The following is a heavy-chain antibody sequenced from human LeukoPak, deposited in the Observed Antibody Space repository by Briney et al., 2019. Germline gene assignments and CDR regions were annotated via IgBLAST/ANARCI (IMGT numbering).Heavy chain of an antibody. J-gene: IGHJ3*02. CDR3: AREIFYGDYPHTDAFDI. CDR2: INPSGGST. CDR1: GYTFTSYY. Sequence: ASVKVSCKASGYTFTSYYMHWVRQAPGQGLEWMGIINPSGGSTSYAQKFQGRVTMTRDTSTSTVYMELSSLRSEDTAVYYCAREIFYGDYPHTDAFDIWGQGTMVTVSS. V-gene: IGHV1-46*01. D-gene: IGHD4-17*01.